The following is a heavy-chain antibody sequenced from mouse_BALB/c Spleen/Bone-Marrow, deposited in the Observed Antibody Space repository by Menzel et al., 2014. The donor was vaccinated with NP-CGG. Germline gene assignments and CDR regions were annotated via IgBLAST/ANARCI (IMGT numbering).Heavy chain of an antibody. CDR1: GLTFSDYY. CDR2: ISDGGSYT. J-gene: IGHJ3*01. V-gene: IGHV5-4*02. CDR3: VLRWFAY. D-gene: IGHD1-1*01. Sequence: EVMLVESGGGLVKPGGSLKLSCAASGLTFSDYYMYWVRQTPEKRLEWVATISDGGSYTYYPDSVKGRFTISRDNAKNNLYLQMSSLKSEDTAMYYCVLRWFAYWGQGTLVTVSA.